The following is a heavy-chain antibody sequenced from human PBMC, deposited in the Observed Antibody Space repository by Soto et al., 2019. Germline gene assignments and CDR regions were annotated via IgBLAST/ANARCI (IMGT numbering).Heavy chain of an antibody. CDR2: IDPSDSYT. CDR3: ARHSGHNYYIDC. J-gene: IGHJ4*02. CDR1: GYIFTSYW. V-gene: IGHV5-10-1*01. D-gene: IGHD5-12*01. Sequence: GESLKISCKVSGYIFTSYWISWVRQMPGKGLEWMGKIDPSDSYTNYSPAFQGHVTISGDRSTSTVYLQWSSLKASDTGMFYCARHSGHNYYIDCWGQGALVNVS.